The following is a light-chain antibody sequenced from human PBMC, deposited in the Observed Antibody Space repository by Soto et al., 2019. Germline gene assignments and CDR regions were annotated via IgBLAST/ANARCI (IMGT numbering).Light chain of an antibody. J-gene: IGKJ1*01. CDR3: QQFSSTPSWT. V-gene: IGKV3-20*01. CDR1: QTITSSF. Sequence: EIVLTQSPGTLSLSPGERATLSCRASQTITSSFLAWYQKKPGQAPRLLIYGASSRATGIPDRFSGSGSGTDFTLTISRMEPEDFAVYYCQQFSSTPSWTFGQGTKVDIK. CDR2: GAS.